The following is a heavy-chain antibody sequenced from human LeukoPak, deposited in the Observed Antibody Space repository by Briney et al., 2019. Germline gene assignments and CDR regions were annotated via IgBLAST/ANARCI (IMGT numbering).Heavy chain of an antibody. CDR3: ARGARSEYYFDY. J-gene: IGHJ4*02. CDR2: ISSSGSTI. CDR1: GFTFSSYE. V-gene: IGHV3-48*03. D-gene: IGHD3-10*01. Sequence: GGSLTLSCAASGFTFSSYEMNWVRQAPGKGLEWVAYISSSGSTIYYADSVKGLFTISRDNAKNSRYLQMNSLRAEDTRVYYFARGARSEYYFDYSGQGTLVTVSS.